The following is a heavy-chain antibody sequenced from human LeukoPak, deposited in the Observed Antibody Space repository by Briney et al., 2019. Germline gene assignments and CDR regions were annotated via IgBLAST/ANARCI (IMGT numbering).Heavy chain of an antibody. Sequence: RASVKVSCKASGYTFTSYAMHWVRQAPGQRLEWMGWINTGNGNTKYSQKFQGRVTITRDTSASTAYMELSSLRSEDTAVYYCARDRYDFWSGYYYWGQGTLVTVSS. D-gene: IGHD3-3*01. CDR2: INTGNGNT. J-gene: IGHJ4*02. CDR3: ARDRYDFWSGYYY. CDR1: GYTFTSYA. V-gene: IGHV1-3*04.